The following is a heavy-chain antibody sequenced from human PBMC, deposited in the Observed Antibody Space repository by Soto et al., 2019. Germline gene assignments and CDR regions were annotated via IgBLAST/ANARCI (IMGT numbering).Heavy chain of an antibody. CDR3: ARDSRDFWSDNYYYYGMDV. CDR1: GGSISSGGYY. J-gene: IGHJ6*02. Sequence: SETLSLTCTVSGGSISSGGYYWSWIRQHPGKGLEWIGYIYYSGSTYYNPSLKSRVTISVDTSKNQFSLELSSVTAADTAVYYCARDSRDFWSDNYYYYGMDVWGQGTTVTVSS. CDR2: IYYSGST. D-gene: IGHD3-3*01. V-gene: IGHV4-31*03.